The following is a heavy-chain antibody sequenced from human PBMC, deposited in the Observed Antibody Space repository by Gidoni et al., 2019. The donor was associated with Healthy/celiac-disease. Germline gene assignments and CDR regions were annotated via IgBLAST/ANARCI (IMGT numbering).Heavy chain of an antibody. D-gene: IGHD4-17*01. CDR1: GGTFSSYA. J-gene: IGHJ6*02. CDR2: IIPIYGTA. Sequence: QVQLVQSGAAVKKPGSSVQVSCKASGGTFSSYAISWVRQAPGQGLEWMGGIIPIYGTANYAQKFQGRVTITADESTSTAYMELSSLRSEDTAVYYCARAYGDYPDYYYYGMDVWGQGTTVTVSS. V-gene: IGHV1-69*01. CDR3: ARAYGDYPDYYYYGMDV.